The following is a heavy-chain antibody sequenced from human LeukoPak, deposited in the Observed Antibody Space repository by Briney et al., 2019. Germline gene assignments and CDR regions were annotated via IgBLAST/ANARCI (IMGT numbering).Heavy chain of an antibody. CDR3: ARDLGGENGMDV. CDR1: GYSFTSYG. V-gene: IGHV1-18*01. D-gene: IGHD3-10*01. Sequence: ASVKVSCKVSGYSFTSYGVSWVRQAPGQGLEWMGWIRAFNGDTNYAQKFQGRVTMTRDTSTSTVYMELSSLRSEDTAVYYCARDLGGENGMDVWGQGTTVTVSS. J-gene: IGHJ6*02. CDR2: IRAFNGDT.